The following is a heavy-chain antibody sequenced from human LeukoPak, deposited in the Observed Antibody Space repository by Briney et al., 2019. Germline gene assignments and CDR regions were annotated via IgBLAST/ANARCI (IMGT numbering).Heavy chain of an antibody. Sequence: GGSLRLSCAASDFTFSSYWMNWVRKAPGKGLEWVANIKQDGSEKYYVDSVKGRFTISRDNAENSLYLQMNSLRAEDTAVYYCARAQIYSFDYWGQGTLVTVSS. V-gene: IGHV3-7*04. J-gene: IGHJ4*02. CDR2: IKQDGSEK. CDR1: DFTFSSYW. CDR3: ARAQIYSFDY.